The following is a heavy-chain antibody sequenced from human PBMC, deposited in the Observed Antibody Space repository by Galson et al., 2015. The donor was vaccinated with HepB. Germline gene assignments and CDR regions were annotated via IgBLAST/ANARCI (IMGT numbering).Heavy chain of an antibody. Sequence: QSGAEVKKPGESLKTSCKASGYTSTFNDHYIHWVRQAPGQGLEWMGWISPNSGDTNYAQKFQGSVTMTRDTSISTAYLELSRLRSDDSAIYYCARRGYSHEMDIWGQGTMVTVSS. CDR2: ISPNSGDT. CDR3: ARRGYSHEMDI. CDR1: GYTSTFNDHY. D-gene: IGHD3-22*01. V-gene: IGHV1-2*04. J-gene: IGHJ3*02.